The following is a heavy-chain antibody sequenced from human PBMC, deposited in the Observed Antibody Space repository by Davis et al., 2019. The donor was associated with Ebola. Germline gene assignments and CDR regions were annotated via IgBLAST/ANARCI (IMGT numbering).Heavy chain of an antibody. CDR2: ISSSSSYI. CDR1: GFTFSSYS. Sequence: GESLKISCAASGFTFSSYSMNWVRQAPGKGLEWVSSISSSSSYIYYADSVKGRFTISRDNAKNSLYLQMNSLRAEDTAVYYCAREHSSSWIYYFDYWGKGTTVTVSS. V-gene: IGHV3-21*01. J-gene: IGHJ4*03. D-gene: IGHD6-13*01. CDR3: AREHSSSWIYYFDY.